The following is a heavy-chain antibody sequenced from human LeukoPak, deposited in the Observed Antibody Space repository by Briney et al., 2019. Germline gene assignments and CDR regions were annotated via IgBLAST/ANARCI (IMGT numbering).Heavy chain of an antibody. J-gene: IGHJ4*02. CDR1: GFSFSSYA. Sequence: GGSLRLSCAASGFSFSSYAMSWVRQAPGMRLEWVSSISGSGGSTYYADSVKGRFTISRDNSKNTLYLRMNSLRAEDTAVYYCARLNVYCTNGVCYLGYFDYWGQGTLVTVSS. CDR3: ARLNVYCTNGVCYLGYFDY. CDR2: ISGSGGST. D-gene: IGHD2-8*01. V-gene: IGHV3-23*01.